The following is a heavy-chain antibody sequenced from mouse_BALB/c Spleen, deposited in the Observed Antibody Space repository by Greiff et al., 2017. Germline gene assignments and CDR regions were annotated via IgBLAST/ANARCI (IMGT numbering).Heavy chain of an antibody. D-gene: IGHD3-1*01. Sequence: EVMLVESGGGLVQPGGSRKLSCAASGFTFSSFGMHWVRQAPEKGLEWVAYISSGSSTIYYADTVKGRFTISRDNPKNTLFLQMTSLRSEDTAMYYCGRNPLGAFDYWGQGTTLTVSS. CDR2: ISSGSSTI. CDR3: GRNPLGAFDY. V-gene: IGHV5-17*02. J-gene: IGHJ2*01. CDR1: GFTFSSFG.